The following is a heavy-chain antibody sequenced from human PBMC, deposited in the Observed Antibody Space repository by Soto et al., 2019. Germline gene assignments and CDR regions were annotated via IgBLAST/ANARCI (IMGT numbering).Heavy chain of an antibody. CDR3: ARSSVSGTWGYYFDY. J-gene: IGHJ4*02. Sequence: QVHLVESGGGVVQPGRSLRLSCAASGFIFTTYAMHWVRQAPGKGLEWVAVISYDGNHEYYADSVRGRFTISIDNSKNTMYLQMNSLRADDTALYFCARSSVSGTWGYYFDYWGQGALVTVSS. D-gene: IGHD6-19*01. CDR2: ISYDGNHE. V-gene: IGHV3-30-3*01. CDR1: GFIFTTYA.